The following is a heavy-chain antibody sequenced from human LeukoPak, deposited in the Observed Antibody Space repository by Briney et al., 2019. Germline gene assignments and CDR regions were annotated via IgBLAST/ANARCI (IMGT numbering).Heavy chain of an antibody. D-gene: IGHD3-22*01. CDR3: AKRVAYYYDSSGYSYFDY. CDR2: ISGSGGST. CDR1: GFTFSSYA. J-gene: IGHJ4*02. V-gene: IGHV3-23*01. Sequence: PGGSLRLSCAASGFTFSSYAMSWVRQAPGKGLEWVSAISGSGGSTYYADSVKGRFTISRDNSKNTLYLQMNSLRAEDTAVYYCAKRVAYYYDSSGYSYFDYWGQGTLVTVSS.